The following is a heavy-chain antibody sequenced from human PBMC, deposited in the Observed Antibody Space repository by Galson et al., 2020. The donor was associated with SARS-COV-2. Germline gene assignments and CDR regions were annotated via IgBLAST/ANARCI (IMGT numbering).Heavy chain of an antibody. D-gene: IGHD1-26*01. Sequence: GGSLRLSCAASGFTFRSYWMYWVRQAPGKVLVWVSRISNDGSVTTYADFVKGRFTTSRDNAQNTLYLQMSSVRAEDTAVYFCARWISGTCGRADWGQGTLVTVSS. J-gene: IGHJ4*02. V-gene: IGHV3-74*01. CDR3: ARWISGTCGRAD. CDR1: GFTFRSYW. CDR2: ISNDGSVT.